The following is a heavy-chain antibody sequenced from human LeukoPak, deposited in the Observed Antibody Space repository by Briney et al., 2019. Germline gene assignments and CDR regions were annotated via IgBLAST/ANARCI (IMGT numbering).Heavy chain of an antibody. CDR1: GGSISSGFYY. D-gene: IGHD3-10*01. CDR3: ARAASYYYGSGSYYIDY. V-gene: IGHV4-61*02. CDR2: IYTSGST. Sequence: SQTLSLTCTVSGGSISSGFYYWSWIRQPAGKGLEWIGRIYTSGSTNYNPSLNSRVTISVDTSKNQFSLKLTSVTAADTAVYYCARAASYYYGSGSYYIDYWGQGTLVTVSS. J-gene: IGHJ4*02.